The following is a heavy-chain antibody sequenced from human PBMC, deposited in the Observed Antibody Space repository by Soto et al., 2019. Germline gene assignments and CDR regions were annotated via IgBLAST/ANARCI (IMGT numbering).Heavy chain of an antibody. CDR2: IWYDGSNK. CDR3: ARDLLTIAAAGTPAGY. Sequence: QVQLVESGGGVVQPGRSLRLSCAASGFTFSSYGMHWVRQAPGKGLEWVAVIWYDGSNKYYADSVKGRFTISRDNYKNKLYLQMNSLRDEDKAVYYCARDLLTIAAAGTPAGYWGQGTLVTVSS. D-gene: IGHD6-13*01. J-gene: IGHJ4*02. V-gene: IGHV3-33*01. CDR1: GFTFSSYG.